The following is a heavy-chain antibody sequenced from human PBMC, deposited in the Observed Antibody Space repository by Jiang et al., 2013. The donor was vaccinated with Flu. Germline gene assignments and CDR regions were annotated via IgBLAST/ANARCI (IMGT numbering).Heavy chain of an antibody. CDR2: IYYTGST. Sequence: PGLVKPSQTLSLTCTVSGGSISSGDYYWTWIRQPPGKGLEWIGYIYYTGSTDYNPSLKSPFTISVDTSKNQFSLKLRSVTAADTAVYYCARGSGTYYYPFDIWGQGTMVTVSS. CDR1: GGSISSGDYY. J-gene: IGHJ3*02. V-gene: IGHV4-30-4*01. CDR3: ARGSGTYYYPFDI. D-gene: IGHD3-10*01.